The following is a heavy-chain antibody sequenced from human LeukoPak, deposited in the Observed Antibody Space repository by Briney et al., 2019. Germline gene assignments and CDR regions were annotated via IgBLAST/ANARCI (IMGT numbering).Heavy chain of an antibody. CDR3: AKGPDYVRGEDY. D-gene: IGHD3-10*02. J-gene: IGHJ4*02. Sequence: GGSLRLSCAASGVTFSSYAMSGVRQAPGKGLEWVSAISGSGGSTYYADSVKGRFTISRDNSKNTLYLQMNSLRAEDTAVYYCAKGPDYVRGEDYWGQGTLVTVSS. CDR2: ISGSGGST. V-gene: IGHV3-23*01. CDR1: GVTFSSYA.